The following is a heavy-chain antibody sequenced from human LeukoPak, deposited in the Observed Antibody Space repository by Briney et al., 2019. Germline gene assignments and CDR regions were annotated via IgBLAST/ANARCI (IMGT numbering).Heavy chain of an antibody. CDR1: GGSISSSSYY. J-gene: IGHJ3*02. CDR2: IYYSGST. CDR3: ARIRGTLRYFDWLLRVLAFDI. Sequence: PSETLSLTCTVSGGSISSSSYYWGWIRQPPGRGLEWIGSIYYSGSTYYNPSLKSRVTISVDTSKNQFSLKLSSVTAADTAVYYCARIRGTLRYFDWLLRVLAFDIWGQGTMVTVSS. V-gene: IGHV4-39*01. D-gene: IGHD3-9*01.